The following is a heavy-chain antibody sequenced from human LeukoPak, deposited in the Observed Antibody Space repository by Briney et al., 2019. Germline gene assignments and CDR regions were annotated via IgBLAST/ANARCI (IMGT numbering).Heavy chain of an antibody. J-gene: IGHJ4*02. CDR2: INHSGRT. CDR1: GGSFSGYY. CDR3: ARGRDIVVVPAALSGGYYFDY. Sequence: PSETLSLTCAVYGGSFSGYYWSWIRQPPGKGLEWIGEINHSGRTNYNPSLKRRVTISVDTSKNRFSLKLSSVTAADTAVYYCARGRDIVVVPAALSGGYYFDYWGQGTLVTVSS. D-gene: IGHD2-2*01. V-gene: IGHV4-34*01.